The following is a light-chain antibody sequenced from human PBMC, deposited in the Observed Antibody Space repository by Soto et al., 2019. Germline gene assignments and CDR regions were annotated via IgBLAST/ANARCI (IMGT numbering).Light chain of an antibody. Sequence: QSALTQPASVSGSPGQSITISCTGTTSDVGGYQYVSWYQQYPGKVPKVIIYEVSNRPSGVSNRFPGSKTGNTASLTISGVKAEDEADYYCISFRGTNTPLFGGGTKVTVL. J-gene: IGLJ3*02. CDR2: EVS. CDR1: TSDVGGYQY. CDR3: ISFRGTNTPL. V-gene: IGLV2-14*01.